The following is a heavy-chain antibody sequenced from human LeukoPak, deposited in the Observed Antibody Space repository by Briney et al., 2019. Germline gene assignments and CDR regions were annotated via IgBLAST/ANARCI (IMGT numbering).Heavy chain of an antibody. V-gene: IGHV3-74*01. CDR2: INSDGSST. D-gene: IGHD2/OR15-2a*01. CDR3: ARELRISRNLDY. J-gene: IGHJ4*02. Sequence: GGSQRLSCAASGFTFSSYWMHWVRQAPGKGLVWVSRINSDGSSTSYADSVKGRFTISRDNAKNTLYLQMNSLRAEDTAVYYCARELRISRNLDYWGQGTLVTVSS. CDR1: GFTFSSYW.